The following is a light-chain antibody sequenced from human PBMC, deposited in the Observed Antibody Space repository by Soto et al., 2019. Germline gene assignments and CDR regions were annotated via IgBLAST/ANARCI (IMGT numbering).Light chain of an antibody. Sequence: QSALTQPDSVSGSPGQSITISCTGTSSDIGDYNYVSWYQQHPGKAPKLMIYEVTNRPSGVSYRFSGSKSGNTASLTISGLQAEDEADYFRSSYTSTSTLHYVFGTGTKLTVL. J-gene: IGLJ1*01. V-gene: IGLV2-14*01. CDR3: SSYTSTSTLHYV. CDR2: EVT. CDR1: SSDIGDYNY.